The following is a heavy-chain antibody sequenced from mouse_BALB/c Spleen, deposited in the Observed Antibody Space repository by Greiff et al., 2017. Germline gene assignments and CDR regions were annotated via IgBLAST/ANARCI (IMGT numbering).Heavy chain of an antibody. J-gene: IGHJ3*01. Sequence: EVQLQQSGTELARPGASVKMSCKASGYSFTSYWMHWVKQRPGQGLEWIGAIYPGNSDTSYNQKFKGKAKLTAVTSASTAYMELSSLTNEDSAVYYCTRPTMITWFAYWGQGTLVTVSA. CDR2: IYPGNSDT. CDR3: TRPTMITWFAY. CDR1: GYSFTSYW. V-gene: IGHV1-5*01. D-gene: IGHD2-4*01.